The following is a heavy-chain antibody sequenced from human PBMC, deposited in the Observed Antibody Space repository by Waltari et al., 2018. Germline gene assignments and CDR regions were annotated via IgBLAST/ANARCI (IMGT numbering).Heavy chain of an antibody. Sequence: QVQLQQWGAGLLKPAATLSPTCEATGGAFGGYSGSWIRRPPGKGLGWIGEINHSGSTNYNPSLKSRVTISVDTSKNQFSLKLSSVTAADTAVYYCARGRPGYSYGRGLVTDYFDYWGQGTLVTVSS. CDR1: GGAFGGYS. CDR2: INHSGST. J-gene: IGHJ4*02. V-gene: IGHV4-34*01. CDR3: ARGRPGYSYGRGLVTDYFDY. D-gene: IGHD5-18*01.